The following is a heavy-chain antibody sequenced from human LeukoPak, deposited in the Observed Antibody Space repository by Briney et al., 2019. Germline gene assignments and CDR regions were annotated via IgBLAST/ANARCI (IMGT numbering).Heavy chain of an antibody. CDR2: IYTSGST. Sequence: SETLSLTCTVSGGSISSGSYYWNWIRQPAGKGLEWIGRIYTSGSTIYNPSLKSRVTISLDTSKNQFSLKLSSVTAADTAVYYCARRHYSNLYNWFDPWGQGTLVTVSS. V-gene: IGHV4-61*02. CDR1: GGSISSGSYY. D-gene: IGHD4-11*01. J-gene: IGHJ5*02. CDR3: ARRHYSNLYNWFDP.